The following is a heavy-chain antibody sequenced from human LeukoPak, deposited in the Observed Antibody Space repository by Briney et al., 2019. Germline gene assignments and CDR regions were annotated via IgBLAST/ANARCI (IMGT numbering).Heavy chain of an antibody. CDR3: AKDSITIFGVVIIGYFDY. D-gene: IGHD3-3*01. CDR1: GFTFDDYA. J-gene: IGHJ4*02. CDR2: ISGSGGST. Sequence: PGGSLRLSCAASGFTFDDYAIHWVRQAPGKGLEWVSAISGSGGSTYYADSVKGRFTISRDNSKNTLYLQMNSLRAEDTAVYYCAKDSITIFGVVIIGYFDYWGQGTLVTVSS. V-gene: IGHV3-23*01.